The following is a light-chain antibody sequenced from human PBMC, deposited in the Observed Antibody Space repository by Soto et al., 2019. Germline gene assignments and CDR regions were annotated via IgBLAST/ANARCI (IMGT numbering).Light chain of an antibody. J-gene: IGLJ1*01. CDR2: QVS. CDR1: SSDVGGYYY. Sequence: QSVLTQPASVSGSPAQSITFSCTGTSSDVGGYYYVSWYQHHPGKAPKLMIYQVSNRPSGVSNRFSGFKSGNTASLTISGLQAEDEADYYCRSYTSSNTFYVFGTGTKV. CDR3: RSYTSSNTFYV. V-gene: IGLV2-14*01.